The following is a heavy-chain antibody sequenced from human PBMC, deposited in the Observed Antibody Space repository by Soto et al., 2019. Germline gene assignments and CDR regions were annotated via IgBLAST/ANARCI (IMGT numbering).Heavy chain of an antibody. D-gene: IGHD3-22*01. J-gene: IGHJ4*02. CDR2: INPSGGST. CDR3: AKNPGYYYDSTGYHFDY. Sequence: ASVKVSCKASGYTFTSYYMHWVRQAPGQGLEWMGIINPSGGSTSYAQKFQGRVTMTRDTSTSTVYMELSSLRAEDTAVYYCAKNPGYYYDSTGYHFDYWAREPWSPSPQ. CDR1: GYTFTSYY. V-gene: IGHV1-46*01.